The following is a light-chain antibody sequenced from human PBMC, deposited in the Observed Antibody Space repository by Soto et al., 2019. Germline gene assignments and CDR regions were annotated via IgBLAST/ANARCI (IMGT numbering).Light chain of an antibody. J-gene: IGKJ1*01. CDR1: QNIETY. CDR3: QNSYSSPRT. CDR2: VAP. Sequence: DIQMTQSPSSLSASVGDSVTITCRASQNIETYLNWHQVKPGKAPKLLLSVAPGFQGEVPSYFSRSGSGTDFTLTISSLQPEDFATSYCQNSYSSPRTVGQGTKVDIK. V-gene: IGKV1-39*01.